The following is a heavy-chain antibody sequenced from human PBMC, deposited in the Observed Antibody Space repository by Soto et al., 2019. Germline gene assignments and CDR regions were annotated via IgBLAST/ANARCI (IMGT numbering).Heavy chain of an antibody. CDR1: GFTVSSNY. CDR2: IYSGGRT. CDR3: ARTAAGTSGIDY. J-gene: IGHJ4*02. D-gene: IGHD6-13*01. V-gene: IGHV3-53*01. Sequence: GGSLRLSCAASGFTVSSNYMYWVRQAPGKGLEWVSVIYSGGRTYYADSVKGRFTISRDNSKNTLYLQMNSLRAEDTAVYYCARTAAGTSGIDYWGQGTLVTVSS.